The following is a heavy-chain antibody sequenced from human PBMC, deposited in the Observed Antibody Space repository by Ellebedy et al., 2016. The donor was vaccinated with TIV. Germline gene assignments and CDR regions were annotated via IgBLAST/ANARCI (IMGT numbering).Heavy chain of an antibody. J-gene: IGHJ4*02. D-gene: IGHD2-2*01. CDR1: GFTFSSYA. CDR2: ISYDGSSE. CDR3: ARGGGQLLFISVEY. V-gene: IGHV3-30-3*01. Sequence: GESLKISXAASGFTFSSYAMEWVRQAPGKGLEWVAVISYDGSSENYADSVKGRFTISRDNSKNTLYLQMNSLRAEDTAVYYCARGGGQLLFISVEYWGQGTLVTVSS.